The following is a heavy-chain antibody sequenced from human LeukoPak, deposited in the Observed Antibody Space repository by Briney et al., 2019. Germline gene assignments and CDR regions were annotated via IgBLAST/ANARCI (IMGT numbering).Heavy chain of an antibody. J-gene: IGHJ4*02. CDR3: ARGQKGFDY. CDR1: GYTFTNYA. V-gene: IGHV1-3*04. CDR2: INTGNGNT. Sequence: ASVKVSCKASGYTFTNYAMHWVRQAPGQRLEWMGWINTGNGNTKYSQEFQGRVTMTRDTSISTAYMELSRLRSDDTAVYYCARGQKGFDYWGQGTLVTVSS.